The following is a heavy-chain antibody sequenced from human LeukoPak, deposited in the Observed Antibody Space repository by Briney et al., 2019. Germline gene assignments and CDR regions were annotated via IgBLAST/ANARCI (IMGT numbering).Heavy chain of an antibody. CDR3: ARGLYCSGGSCRFDY. V-gene: IGHV5-51*01. D-gene: IGHD2-15*01. Sequence: GESLQISCEGSGYSFTSSWIGWVRQVPGQGLAWMGIIYPGDSDIRYSPSFQGQVTISADKSITTAYLQWSSLKASDTAIYYCARGLYCSGGSCRFDYWGQGTLVTVSS. CDR2: IYPGDSDI. CDR1: GYSFTSSW. J-gene: IGHJ4*02.